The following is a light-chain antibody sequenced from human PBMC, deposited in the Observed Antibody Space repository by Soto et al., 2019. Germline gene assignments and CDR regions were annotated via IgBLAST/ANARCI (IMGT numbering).Light chain of an antibody. CDR2: GAS. Sequence: EIVMTQSPATLSASQVERATLSCRASQSVRSSLAWYQQRPGQAPRLLIYGASTRASGIPARFSGGGSGTDFTLTISSLQPEDFATYYCQQSYSTPIPFGQGTRLEI. CDR3: QQSYSTPIP. V-gene: IGKV3-15*01. J-gene: IGKJ5*01. CDR1: QSVRSS.